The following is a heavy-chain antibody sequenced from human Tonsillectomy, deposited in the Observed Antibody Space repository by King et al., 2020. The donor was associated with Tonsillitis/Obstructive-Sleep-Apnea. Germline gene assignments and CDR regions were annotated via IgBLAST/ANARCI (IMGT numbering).Heavy chain of an antibody. Sequence: VQLVESGGGVVQPGRSLRLSCAASGFTFSIYGMHWVRQAPGKGLEWVAVIWYDGSNKYYADSVKGRFTISRDNSKNTVSLQMNSLRAEDTDVYYCARFSSGFDLWGRGTLVTVSS. CDR1: GFTFSIYG. J-gene: IGHJ2*01. CDR3: ARFSSGFDL. V-gene: IGHV3-33*01. CDR2: IWYDGSNK. D-gene: IGHD6-19*01.